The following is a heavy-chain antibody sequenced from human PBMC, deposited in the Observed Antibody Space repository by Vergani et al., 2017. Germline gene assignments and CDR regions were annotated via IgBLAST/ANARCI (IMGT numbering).Heavy chain of an antibody. CDR3: ARGIILTGYYFDP. CDR1: GGSISSSSYY. Sequence: QVQLQQWGPGLLKPSETLSLTCAVYGGSISSSSYYWGWIRQPPGKGLEWIGSIYYSGSTYYNPSLKSRVSISVDTSKNQFSLKLSSVTAADTAVYYCARGIILTGYYFDPWGQGTLVTVSS. V-gene: IGHV4-39*01. CDR2: IYYSGST. J-gene: IGHJ5*02. D-gene: IGHD3-9*01.